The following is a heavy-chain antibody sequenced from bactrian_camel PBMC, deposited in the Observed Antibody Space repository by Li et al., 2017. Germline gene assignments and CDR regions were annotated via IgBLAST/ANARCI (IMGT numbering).Heavy chain of an antibody. Sequence: HVQLVESGGGSVQAGGSLTLSCTISGHTPYLDYCMGWFRQAPGQEPEAVANLDDYGRTKYADFVKGRFTASKDATVDTVYLQMNNLKPEDTALYVCKTYGRPSWCHAGDWGQGTQVTVS. CDR3: KTYGRPSWCHAGD. V-gene: IGHV3S63*01. J-gene: IGHJ4*01. CDR2: LDDYGRT. D-gene: IGHD6*01. CDR1: GHTPYLDYC.